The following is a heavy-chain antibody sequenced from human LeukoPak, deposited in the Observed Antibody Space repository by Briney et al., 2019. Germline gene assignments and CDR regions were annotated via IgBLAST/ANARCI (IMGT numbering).Heavy chain of an antibody. D-gene: IGHD3-10*01. V-gene: IGHV1-2*02. CDR2: INPNSGGT. Sequence: GASVKVSCKASGYTFTGYYMHWVRQAPGQGLEWMGWINPNSGGTNYAQKFQGRVTMTRDTSISTAYMELSRLRSDDTAVYYCAREESYYGSGSPPADYWGQGTLVTVSS. CDR1: GYTFTGYY. CDR3: AREESYYGSGSPPADY. J-gene: IGHJ4*02.